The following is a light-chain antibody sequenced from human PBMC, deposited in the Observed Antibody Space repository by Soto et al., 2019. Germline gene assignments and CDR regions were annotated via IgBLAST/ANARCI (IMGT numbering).Light chain of an antibody. Sequence: QSVLTQPPSVSAAPGQKVTISCSGSTSNIRNNYVSWYQQLPGTAPKLLIYENDKRPSGIPDRFSRSKSGASATLGITGLQTGDEADYYCGTWDTSLSSGVFGGGTKLTVL. CDR2: END. V-gene: IGLV1-51*02. CDR1: TSNIRNNY. J-gene: IGLJ3*02. CDR3: GTWDTSLSSGV.